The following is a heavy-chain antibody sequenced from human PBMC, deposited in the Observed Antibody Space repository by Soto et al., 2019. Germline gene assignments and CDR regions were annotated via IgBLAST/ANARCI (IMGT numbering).Heavy chain of an antibody. CDR1: GYSISSGYY. CDR2: IYHSATT. J-gene: IGHJ4*02. V-gene: IGHV4-38-2*01. CDR3: ARSLYSSSWYAGS. D-gene: IGHD6-13*01. Sequence: SETLSLTCAVSGYSISSGYYWGWIRQPPGKGLEWIGTIYHSATTYYNPSLKSRVTTSLDTSKNQSSLKMSSVTAAHTDGYYCARSLYSSSWYAGSGGQGTLVTVYS.